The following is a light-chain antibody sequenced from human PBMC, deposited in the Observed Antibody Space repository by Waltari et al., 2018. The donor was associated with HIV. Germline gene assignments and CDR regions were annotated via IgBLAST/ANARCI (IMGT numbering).Light chain of an antibody. CDR3: QQYHTYPRT. J-gene: IGKJ1*01. V-gene: IGKV1-5*03. CDR2: EAS. CDR1: QTISTW. Sequence: DIQMTQSPSTLSASVGDRDTISCRASQTISTWLAWYQQKPGKAPRFLIYEASSLESGVPSRFSGSGSGTEFTLTISSLQPDDFATYYCQQYHTYPRTFGQGTKVDIK.